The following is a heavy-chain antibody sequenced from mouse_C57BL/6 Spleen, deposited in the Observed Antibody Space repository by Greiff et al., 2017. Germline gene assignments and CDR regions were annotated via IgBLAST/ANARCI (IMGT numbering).Heavy chain of an antibody. CDR1: GYTFTSYW. V-gene: IGHV1-69*01. CDR3: ARRDSSGYVGYYYAMGY. J-gene: IGHJ4*01. CDR2: IDPSDSYT. D-gene: IGHD3-2*02. Sequence: QVQLQQPGAELVMPGASVKLSCKASGYTFTSYWMHWVKQRPGQGLEWIGEIDPSDSYTTYNQKFKGKSTLTVDKSSSTAYMQLSSLTSEDSAVYYCARRDSSGYVGYYYAMGYWGQGTSVTVSS.